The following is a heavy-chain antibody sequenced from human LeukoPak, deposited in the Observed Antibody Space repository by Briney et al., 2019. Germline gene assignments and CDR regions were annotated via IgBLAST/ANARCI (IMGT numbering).Heavy chain of an antibody. D-gene: IGHD6-19*01. CDR2: IYYSGST. Sequence: SETLSLTCTVSGGSISSYYWSWIRQPPGKGLEWIGYIYYSGSTNYNPSLKSRVTISVDTSKNQLSLKLSSVTAADTAVYYCAGGIAVAGTDYWGQGTLVTVSS. CDR3: AGGIAVAGTDY. CDR1: GGSISSYY. V-gene: IGHV4-59*01. J-gene: IGHJ4*02.